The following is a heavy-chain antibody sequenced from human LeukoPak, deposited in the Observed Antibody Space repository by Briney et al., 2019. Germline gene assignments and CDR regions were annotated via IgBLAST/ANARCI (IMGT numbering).Heavy chain of an antibody. V-gene: IGHV4-39*01. CDR1: GGSISSSDYY. Sequence: SETLSLTCTVSGGSISSSDYYWGYIRQPPGKGLEWIGSIYYSGSTYYNPSLKSRVTISVDTSKNQFSLKLSSVTAADTAVYYCARVYRIPRIVATINRSNAFDIWGQGTMVTVSS. J-gene: IGHJ3*02. D-gene: IGHD5-12*01. CDR3: ARVYRIPRIVATINRSNAFDI. CDR2: IYYSGST.